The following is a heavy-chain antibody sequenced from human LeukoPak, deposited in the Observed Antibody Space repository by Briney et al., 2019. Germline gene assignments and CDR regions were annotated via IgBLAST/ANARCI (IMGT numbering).Heavy chain of an antibody. V-gene: IGHV3-7*03. CDR3: ARNRGWLQFDY. CDR2: IKGDGSQK. Sequence: PGGSLRLSCAASGFTFSSYGMHWVRQAPGKGLEWVAHIKGDGSQKYYVDSVKGRFTISRDNAKTSLYLQMDSLRAEDTAVYYCARNRGWLQFDYWGQGTLVTVSS. J-gene: IGHJ4*02. D-gene: IGHD5-12*01. CDR1: GFTFSSYG.